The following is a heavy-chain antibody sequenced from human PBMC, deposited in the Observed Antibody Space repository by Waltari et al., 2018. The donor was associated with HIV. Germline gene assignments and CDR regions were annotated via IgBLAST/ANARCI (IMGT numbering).Heavy chain of an antibody. D-gene: IGHD3-22*01. J-gene: IGHJ4*02. Sequence: EVQLLESGGGLVQPGGSLRLSCAASGFTFSSYAMSWVRQAPGKGLELVSAISNSCGSTYYADSVKGRFSISRDNSKNTLYLQMNSLRDEDTAVYYCAKDLSSISMIIPRSYFDYWGQGTLVTVSS. CDR3: AKDLSSISMIIPRSYFDY. CDR1: GFTFSSYA. CDR2: ISNSCGST. V-gene: IGHV3-23*01.